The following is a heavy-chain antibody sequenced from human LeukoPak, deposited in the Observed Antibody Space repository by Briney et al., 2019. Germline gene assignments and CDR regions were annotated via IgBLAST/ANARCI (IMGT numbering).Heavy chain of an antibody. D-gene: IGHD4-17*01. Sequence: GGSLRLSCAASGFTFSSYAMHWVRQAPGKGLEWVAVISYDGSNKYYADSVKGRFTISRDNSKNTLYLQMNSLRAEDTAVYYCARDPTVTTPVNAFDIWGQGTMVTVSS. CDR1: GFTFSSYA. CDR3: ARDPTVTTPVNAFDI. J-gene: IGHJ3*02. CDR2: ISYDGSNK. V-gene: IGHV3-30-3*01.